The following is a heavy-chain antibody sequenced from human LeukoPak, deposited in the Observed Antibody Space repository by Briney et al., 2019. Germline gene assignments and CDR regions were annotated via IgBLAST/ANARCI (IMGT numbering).Heavy chain of an antibody. D-gene: IGHD2-15*01. Sequence: GGSLRLSCAASGFTVSSNYMSWVRQAPGKGLEWASVIYSGGSTYYADSVKGRFTISRDNAKNSLYLQMGSLRAEDTAVYYCARFSGRNWGQGTLVTVSS. CDR1: GFTVSSNY. V-gene: IGHV3-53*01. CDR2: IYSGGST. J-gene: IGHJ4*02. CDR3: ARFSGRN.